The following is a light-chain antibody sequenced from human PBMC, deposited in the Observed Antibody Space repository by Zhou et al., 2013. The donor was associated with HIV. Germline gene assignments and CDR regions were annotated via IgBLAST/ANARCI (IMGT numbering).Light chain of an antibody. Sequence: IVLTQSPGTLSLSPGERATLSCRASQSVSTNYLAWYQQRPGQAPRLLIYGASSRATGIPDRFSGSGSGTDFTLTISRLEPEDFAVYYCQQYGSSRTFGQGTKVEI. CDR1: QSVSTNY. CDR2: GAS. V-gene: IGKV3-20*01. CDR3: QQYGSSRT. J-gene: IGKJ1*01.